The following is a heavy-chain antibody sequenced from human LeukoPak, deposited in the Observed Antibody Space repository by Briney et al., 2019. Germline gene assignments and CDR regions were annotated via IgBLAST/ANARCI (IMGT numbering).Heavy chain of an antibody. CDR1: GFTFDDYA. Sequence: PGRSLRLSCAASGFTFDDYAMHWVRQAPGKGLEWVSGISWNSGSIGYADSVKGRFTISRDNSKNTLYLQMNSLRAEDTAVYYCARAGAKWELGGHWGQGTLVTVSS. CDR3: ARAGAKWELGGH. V-gene: IGHV3-9*01. J-gene: IGHJ4*02. CDR2: ISWNSGSI. D-gene: IGHD1-26*01.